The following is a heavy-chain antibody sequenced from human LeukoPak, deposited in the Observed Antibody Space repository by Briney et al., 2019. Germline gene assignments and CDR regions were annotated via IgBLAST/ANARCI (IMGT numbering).Heavy chain of an antibody. V-gene: IGHV3-30*03. CDR3: AGGYGEYYYGMDV. J-gene: IGHJ6*02. CDR1: GFTFSSYG. CDR2: ISYDGSNK. D-gene: IGHD4-17*01. Sequence: PGRSLRLSCAASGFTFSSYGMHWVRQAPGKGLEWVAVISYDGSNKFYADSVKGRFTISRDNSKNTLYLQMNSLRAEDTAVYYCAGGYGEYYYGMDVWGQGTTVTVSS.